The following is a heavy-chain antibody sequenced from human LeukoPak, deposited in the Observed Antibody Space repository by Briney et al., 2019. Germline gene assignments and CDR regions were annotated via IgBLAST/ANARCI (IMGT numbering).Heavy chain of an antibody. V-gene: IGHV3-53*01. D-gene: IGHD5-18*01. CDR3: ARDLGGYSYGYGFDY. J-gene: IGHJ4*02. Sequence: GGSLRLSCAASGFTVSSNYMSRVRQAPGKGLEWVSVIYSGGSTYYADSVKGRFTISRDNSKNTLYLQMNSLRAEDTAVYYCARDLGGYSYGYGFDYWGQGTLVTVSS. CDR1: GFTVSSNY. CDR2: IYSGGST.